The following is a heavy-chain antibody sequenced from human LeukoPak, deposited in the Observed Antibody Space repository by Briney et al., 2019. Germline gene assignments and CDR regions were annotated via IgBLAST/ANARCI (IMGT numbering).Heavy chain of an antibody. CDR2: ISSGGSTI. Sequence: GGSLRLSCAASGFTFSNFEMNWVRQAPGKGLEWVSYISSGGSTIYYADSVKGRFTISRDNAKNSLYLQMNSLRAEDTAVYYCARDYNFDYWGQGTLVTVSS. J-gene: IGHJ4*02. CDR3: ARDYNFDY. CDR1: GFTFSNFE. V-gene: IGHV3-48*03.